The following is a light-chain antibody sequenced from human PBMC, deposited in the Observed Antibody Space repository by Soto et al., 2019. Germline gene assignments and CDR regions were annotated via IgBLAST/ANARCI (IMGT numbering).Light chain of an antibody. CDR3: QQYCTSPIA. CDR1: QNVGGRF. J-gene: IGKJ5*01. V-gene: IGKV3-20*01. CDR2: VAS. Sequence: EIVLTQSPGTLSLSPGERATLSCRASQNVGGRFLAWYQQKPGQAPMLLINVASTRATGIPDRFSGSGSGTDFTLTISRLEPEDFAVYYCQQYCTSPIAFGQGTRLE.